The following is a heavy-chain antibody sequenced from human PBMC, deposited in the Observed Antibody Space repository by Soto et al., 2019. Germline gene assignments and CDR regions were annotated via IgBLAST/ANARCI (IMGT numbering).Heavy chain of an antibody. D-gene: IGHD1-1*01. CDR1: GGSISSYY. CDR2: IYYSGST. J-gene: IGHJ5*02. CDR3: ARADDGLNWFGP. V-gene: IGHV4-59*01. Sequence: QVQLQESGPGLVKPSETLSLTCTVSGGSISSYYWSWIRQPPGKGLEWIGYIYYSGSTNYNPSLKSRVTISVDTSKNQFSLKLSSVTAADTAVYYCARADDGLNWFGPWGQGTLVTVSS.